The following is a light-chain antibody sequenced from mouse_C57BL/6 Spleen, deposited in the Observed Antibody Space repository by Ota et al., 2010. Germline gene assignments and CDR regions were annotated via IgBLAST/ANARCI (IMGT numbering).Light chain of an antibody. CDR3: QQYSSYPLT. Sequence: DIVMTQSPSSLSVSAGEKVTMSCKSSQSLLNSGNQKNYLAWYQQKPGQPPKLLIYWASTRESGVPDRFTGSGSGTDFTLTISNVQSEDLADYFCQQYSSYPLTFGGGTKLEIK. V-gene: IGKV8-19*01. CDR1: QSLLNSGNQKNY. J-gene: IGKJ2*01. CDR2: WAS.